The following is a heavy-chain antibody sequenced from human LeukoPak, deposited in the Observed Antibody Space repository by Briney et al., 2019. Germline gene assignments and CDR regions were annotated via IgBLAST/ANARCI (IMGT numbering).Heavy chain of an antibody. CDR3: ARVTISYYYYMDV. CDR1: GYSISSGYY. Sequence: SVTLSLTCTVSGYSISSGYYWGWIRQPPGKGLEWIGSIYHSGSTYYNPSLKSRVTISVDTSKNQFSLKLSSVTAADTAVYYCARVTISYYYYMDVWGKGTTVTVSS. V-gene: IGHV4-38-2*02. J-gene: IGHJ6*03. CDR2: IYHSGST. D-gene: IGHD2-2*02.